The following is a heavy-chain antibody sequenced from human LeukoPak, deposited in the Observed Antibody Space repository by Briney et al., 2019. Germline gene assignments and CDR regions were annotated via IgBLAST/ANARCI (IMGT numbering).Heavy chain of an antibody. J-gene: IGHJ6*02. Sequence: GGSLRLSCAASGFTFSSYAMHWVRQAPGKGLEWVAVISYDGSNKYYADSVKGRFTISRDNSKNTLYLQMNSLRAEDTAVYYCAREGGYGWNMGSYGMDVWGQGTTVTVSS. CDR3: AREGGYGWNMGSYGMDV. CDR2: ISYDGSNK. CDR1: GFTFSSYA. V-gene: IGHV3-30*04. D-gene: IGHD5-12*01.